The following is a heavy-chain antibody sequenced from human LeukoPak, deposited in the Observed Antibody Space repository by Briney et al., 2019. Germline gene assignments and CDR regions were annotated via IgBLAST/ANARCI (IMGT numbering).Heavy chain of an antibody. CDR3: ARLDYYDSSGYYLDY. Sequence: ASVKVSCKASGGTFSSYAISWVRQAPGQGLEWMGGIIPIFGTANYAQKFQGRVTITADESTSTAYMELSSLRSEDTAVYYCARLDYYDSSGYYLDYWGQGTLVTISS. CDR2: IIPIFGTA. V-gene: IGHV1-69*13. CDR1: GGTFSSYA. J-gene: IGHJ4*02. D-gene: IGHD3-22*01.